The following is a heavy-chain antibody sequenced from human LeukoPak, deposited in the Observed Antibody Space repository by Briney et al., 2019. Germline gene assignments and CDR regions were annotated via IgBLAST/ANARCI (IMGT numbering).Heavy chain of an antibody. CDR3: AKAKRGLQLPYFDY. V-gene: IGHV3-9*01. CDR2: ISWNSGSI. Sequence: PGRSLRLSCAASGFTFDDYAMHWVRQAPGKGLEWVSGISWNSGSIGYADSVKGRFTISRDNAKNSLYLQMNSLRAEDTALYYCAKAKRGLQLPYFDYWGQGTLVTVSS. D-gene: IGHD5-24*01. CDR1: GFTFDDYA. J-gene: IGHJ4*02.